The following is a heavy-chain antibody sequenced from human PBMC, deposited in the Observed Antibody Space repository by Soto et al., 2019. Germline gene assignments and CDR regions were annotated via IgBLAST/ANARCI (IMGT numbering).Heavy chain of an antibody. J-gene: IGHJ4*02. CDR2: TRNKANSYTT. D-gene: IGHD3-22*01. CDR1: GFTFSDHY. CDR3: ASMIGAFDY. V-gene: IGHV3-72*01. Sequence: EVQLVESGGGLVQPGGSLRLSCVASGFTFSDHYMDWVRQAPGKGLEWVGRTRNKANSYTTEYAASVKGRFTISGDDSENSLYLHLNSLKTEDTAVYYCASMIGAFDYWGQGTLVTVSS.